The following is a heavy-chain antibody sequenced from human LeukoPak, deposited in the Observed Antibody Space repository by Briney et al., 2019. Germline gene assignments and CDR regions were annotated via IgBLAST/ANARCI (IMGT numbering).Heavy chain of an antibody. CDR3: VVAAAGTGFDY. J-gene: IGHJ4*02. CDR1: GFTFSSYG. D-gene: IGHD6-13*01. V-gene: IGHV3-30*03. Sequence: PGGSLRLYCAASGFTFSSYGMHWVRQAPGKGLEWVAVISYDGSNKYYADSVKGRFTISRDNSKNTLYLQMNSLRAEDTAVYYCVVAAAGTGFDYWGQGTLVTVSS. CDR2: ISYDGSNK.